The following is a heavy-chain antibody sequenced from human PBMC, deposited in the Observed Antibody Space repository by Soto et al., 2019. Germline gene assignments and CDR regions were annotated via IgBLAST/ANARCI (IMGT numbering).Heavy chain of an antibody. D-gene: IGHD2-15*01. CDR2: ISYDGGNK. V-gene: IGHV3-30-3*01. Sequence: GGSLRLSCAASGFTFSSYAMHWVRQAPGKGLEWVAVISYDGGNKYYADSVKGRFTISRDNSKNTLYLQMGSLRAEDMAVYYCARASCIGGTCPVKILDYWGQGTLVTVSS. CDR3: ARASCIGGTCPVKILDY. CDR1: GFTFSSYA. J-gene: IGHJ4*02.